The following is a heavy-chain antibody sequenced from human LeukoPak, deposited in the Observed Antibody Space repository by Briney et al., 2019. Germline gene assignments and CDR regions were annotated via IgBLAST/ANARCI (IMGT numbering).Heavy chain of an antibody. D-gene: IGHD3-22*01. CDR2: INHSGST. J-gene: IGHJ4*02. V-gene: IGHV4-34*01. CDR3: ARCAYYYDSSGYYYFDY. Sequence: SETLSLTCAVYGGSFSGYYWSWIRQPPGKGLEWTGEINHSGSTNYNPSLKSRVTISVDTSKNQFSLKLSSVTAADTAVYYCARCAYYYDSSGYYYFDYWGQGTLVTVSS. CDR1: GGSFSGYY.